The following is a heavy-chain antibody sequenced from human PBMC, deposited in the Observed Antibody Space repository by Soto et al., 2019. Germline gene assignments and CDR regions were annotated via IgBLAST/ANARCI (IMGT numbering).Heavy chain of an antibody. CDR2: INSDGSST. D-gene: IGHD3-10*01. CDR1: GFTFSSYW. Sequence: PGGSLRLSCAASGFTFSSYWMHWVRQAPGKGLVWVSRINSDGSSTSYADSVKGRFTISRDNAKNTLYLQMNSLRAEDTAVYYCARFGGIKRFDPWGQGTLVTVSS. V-gene: IGHV3-74*01. J-gene: IGHJ5*02. CDR3: ARFGGIKRFDP.